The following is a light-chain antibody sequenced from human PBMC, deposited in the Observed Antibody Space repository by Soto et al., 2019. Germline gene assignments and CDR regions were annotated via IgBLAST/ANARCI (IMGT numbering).Light chain of an antibody. Sequence: QSVLTQPRSVSGSPGQSVTISCTGTSGDVGRYNYVSWYQQLPGKAPKLLLYDVAKRPSGVPDRFSGSKSGSAASLIISGLQADDEADYYCFSYASSGTYVFGTGTKVTVL. CDR2: DVA. CDR3: FSYASSGTYV. V-gene: IGLV2-11*01. J-gene: IGLJ1*01. CDR1: SGDVGRYNY.